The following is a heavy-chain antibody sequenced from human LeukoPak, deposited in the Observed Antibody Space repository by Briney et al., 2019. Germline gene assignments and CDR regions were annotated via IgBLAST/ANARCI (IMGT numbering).Heavy chain of an antibody. CDR1: GGSITSHNYY. CDR3: ARGQITSDAFDI. J-gene: IGHJ3*02. CDR2: IYHSGGA. Sequence: SETLSLTCTVSGGSITSHNYYWGWVRQPPGKGLEWIASIYHSGGAYYNPSLKSRVTISVDTSKNQFSLKLSSVTAADTAVYYCARGQITSDAFDIWGQGTMVTVSS. V-gene: IGHV4-39*07. D-gene: IGHD3-10*01.